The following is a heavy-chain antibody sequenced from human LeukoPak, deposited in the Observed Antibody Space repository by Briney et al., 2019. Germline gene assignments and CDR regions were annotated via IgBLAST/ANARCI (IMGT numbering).Heavy chain of an antibody. V-gene: IGHV1-69*13. CDR1: GYTFTNYY. D-gene: IGHD4-23*01. CDR2: IIPIFGTA. Sequence: SVKVSCKASGYTFTNYYMHWVRQAPGQGLEWMGGIIPIFGTANYAQKFQGRVTITADESTSTAYMELSSLRSEDTAVYYCAIDTVVTPNYYYYYGMDVWGQGTTVTVSS. J-gene: IGHJ6*02. CDR3: AIDTVVTPNYYYYYGMDV.